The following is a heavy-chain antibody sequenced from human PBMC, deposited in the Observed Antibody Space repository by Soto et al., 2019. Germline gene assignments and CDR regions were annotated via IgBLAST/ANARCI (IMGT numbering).Heavy chain of an antibody. CDR3: ARDQEIGYYYGMDV. CDR2: IYHSGST. CDR1: GGSISSSNW. J-gene: IGHJ6*02. Sequence: SETLSLTCAVSGGSISSSNWWSWVRQPPGKGLEWIGEIYHSGSTNYNPSLKSRVTISVDKSKNQFSLKLSSVTAADTAVYYCARDQEIGYYYGMDVWGQGTTVTVSS. V-gene: IGHV4-4*02.